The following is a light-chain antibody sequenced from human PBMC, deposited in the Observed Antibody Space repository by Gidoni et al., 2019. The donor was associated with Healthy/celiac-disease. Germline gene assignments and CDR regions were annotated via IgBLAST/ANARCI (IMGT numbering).Light chain of an antibody. Sequence: DIVMTQSPDSLAVSLGERATINCKSSQSVLYSSNNKNYLAWYQQKPGQPPKLLIYWASTRESGVPDRFSGSGSGTDFTLTISSLQAEDVAVYYCQQYYSTFTTFGPGTKVDIK. CDR2: WAS. V-gene: IGKV4-1*01. CDR3: QQYYSTFTT. CDR1: QSVLYSSNNKNY. J-gene: IGKJ3*01.